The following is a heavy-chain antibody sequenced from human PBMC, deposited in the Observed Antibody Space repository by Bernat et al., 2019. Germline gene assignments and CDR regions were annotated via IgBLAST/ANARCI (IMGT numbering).Heavy chain of an antibody. CDR2: IWYDGSNE. Sequence: QVHLVESGGGVVQPGRSLRLSCAASEFTFSSYVMHWVRQAPGKGLEWVAVIWYDGSNEYYADSVKGRVTISRDNSENTLYLQVNSLRAEDTAVYYCAREVGMGRFDYWGQGTLVTVSS. V-gene: IGHV3-33*01. J-gene: IGHJ4*02. CDR1: EFTFSSYV. D-gene: IGHD1-26*01. CDR3: AREVGMGRFDY.